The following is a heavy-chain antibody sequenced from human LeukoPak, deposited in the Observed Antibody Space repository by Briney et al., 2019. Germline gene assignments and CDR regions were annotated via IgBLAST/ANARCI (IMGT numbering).Heavy chain of an antibody. CDR2: IIPILGIA. J-gene: IGHJ4*02. Sequence: SVKVSCKAFGGTFSSYAISWVRQAPGQGLEWMGRIIPILGIANYAQKFQGRVTITADKSTSTAYMELSSLRSEDTAVYYCARGPNPNYYDSSGYTPLGYWGQGTLVTVSS. V-gene: IGHV1-69*04. CDR1: GGTFSSYA. D-gene: IGHD3-22*01. CDR3: ARGPNPNYYDSSGYTPLGY.